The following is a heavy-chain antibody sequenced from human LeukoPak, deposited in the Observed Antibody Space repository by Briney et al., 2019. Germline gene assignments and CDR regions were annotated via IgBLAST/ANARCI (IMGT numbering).Heavy chain of an antibody. Sequence: GGSLRLSCAASEFTLSSYSMNWVRQAPGKGLEWVGFVRRGDSGGATYYAASVKDRFIISRDDSKSIAYLQKNSLETEDTAVYYCSSSYYHDSSGYGPLDYWGQRTLVTVSS. CDR3: SSSYYHDSSGYGPLDY. V-gene: IGHV3-49*04. D-gene: IGHD3-22*01. CDR2: VRRGDSGGAT. J-gene: IGHJ4*02. CDR1: EFTLSSYS.